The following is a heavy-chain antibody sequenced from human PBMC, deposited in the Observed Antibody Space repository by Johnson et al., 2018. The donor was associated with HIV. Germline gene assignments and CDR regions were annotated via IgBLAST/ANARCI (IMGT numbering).Heavy chain of an antibody. Sequence: QVQLVESGGGLVQPGGSLRLSCAASGFTFSSYGMHWVRQAPGKGLEWVSSISAGGGTTHYADSVKGRFTISRDNFKSTLYLQMNSLRVEDTAVYYCALHLGDYSNFGAFDIWGQGTMVTVSS. CDR2: ISAGGGTT. D-gene: IGHD4-11*01. CDR3: ALHLGDYSNFGAFDI. V-gene: IGHV3-NL1*01. J-gene: IGHJ3*02. CDR1: GFTFSSYG.